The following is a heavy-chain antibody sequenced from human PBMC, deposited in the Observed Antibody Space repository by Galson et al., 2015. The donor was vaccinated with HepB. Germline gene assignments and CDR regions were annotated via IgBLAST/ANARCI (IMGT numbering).Heavy chain of an antibody. CDR1: GFTFSDYY. CDR3: ARWPSSWEYYFDY. D-gene: IGHD1-26*01. V-gene: IGHV3-11*06. CDR2: ISSSSSYT. J-gene: IGHJ4*02. Sequence: SLRLSCAASGFTFSDYYMSWIRQAPGKGLEWVSYISSSSSYTNYADSVKGRFTISRDNAKNSLYLQMNSLRAEDTAVYYCARWPSSWEYYFDYWGQGTLVTVSS.